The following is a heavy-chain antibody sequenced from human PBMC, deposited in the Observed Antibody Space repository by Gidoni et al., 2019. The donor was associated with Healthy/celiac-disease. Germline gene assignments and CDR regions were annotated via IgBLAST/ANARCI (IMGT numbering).Heavy chain of an antibody. V-gene: IGHV4-34*01. Sequence: QVQLQQWGAGLLQHSETLSLTCAVYGGSFSGYYWSWIRQPPGKGLEWIGEINHSGSTNYNPSLKSRVTISVDTSKNQFSLKLSSVTAADTAVYYCARGRRGYSYGRILDYWGQGTLVTVSS. CDR3: ARGRRGYSYGRILDY. J-gene: IGHJ4*02. CDR1: GGSFSGYY. CDR2: INHSGST. D-gene: IGHD5-18*01.